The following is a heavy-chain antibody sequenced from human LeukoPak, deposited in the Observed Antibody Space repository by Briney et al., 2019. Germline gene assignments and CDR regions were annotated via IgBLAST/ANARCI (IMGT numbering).Heavy chain of an antibody. CDR2: IYYSGST. Sequence: PPETLSLTCTVSGGSISSSSNYWGWIRQPPGKGLEWIGSIYYSGSTYYNPSLKSRVTISVDTSKNQFSLKLSSVTAADTAVYYCARHDGAAAGNGGDYYYYGMDVWGQGTTVTVSS. D-gene: IGHD6-13*01. CDR1: GGSISSSSNY. CDR3: ARHDGAAAGNGGDYYYYGMDV. J-gene: IGHJ6*02. V-gene: IGHV4-39*01.